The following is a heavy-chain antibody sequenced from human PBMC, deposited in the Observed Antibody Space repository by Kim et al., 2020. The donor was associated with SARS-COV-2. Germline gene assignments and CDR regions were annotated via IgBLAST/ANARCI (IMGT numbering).Heavy chain of an antibody. Sequence: ASVKVSCKASGYTFTSYAMNWVRQAPGQGLEWMGWINTNTGNPTYAQGFTGRFVFSLDTSVSTAYLQICSLKAEDTAVYYCARDLMVRGRESWFDPWGQGTLVTVSS. CDR3: ARDLMVRGRESWFDP. V-gene: IGHV7-4-1*01. J-gene: IGHJ5*02. CDR1: GYTFTSYA. D-gene: IGHD3-10*01. CDR2: INTNTGNP.